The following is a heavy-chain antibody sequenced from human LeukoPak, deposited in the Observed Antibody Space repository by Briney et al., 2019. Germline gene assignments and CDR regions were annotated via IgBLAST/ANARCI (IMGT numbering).Heavy chain of an antibody. CDR3: ARDSSGSIIKGYLYYYMDV. D-gene: IGHD3-22*01. Sequence: SETLSLTCTVSGGSISSDSYYWSWIRQPPGKGLEWIGYIYYSGSTYYNPSLKSRVTISVDTSKNQFSLKLTSVTAADTAVYYCARDSSGSIIKGYLYYYMDVWGKGTTVTVSS. CDR1: GGSISSDSYY. J-gene: IGHJ6*03. V-gene: IGHV4-30-4*08. CDR2: IYYSGST.